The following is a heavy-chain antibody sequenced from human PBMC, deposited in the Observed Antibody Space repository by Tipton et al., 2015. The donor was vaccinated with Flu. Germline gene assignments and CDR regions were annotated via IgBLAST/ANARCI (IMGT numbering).Heavy chain of an antibody. CDR1: GGSFSGYY. CDR3: ARGRGSRRSFDY. J-gene: IGHJ4*02. CDR2: INHSGST. Sequence: TLSLTCAVYGGSFSGYYWSWIRQPPGKGLEWIGEINHSGSTNYNPSLKSRVTISVDTSKNQFSLKLSSVTAADTAVYYCARGRGSRRSFDYWGQGTLVTVSS. V-gene: IGHV4-34*01. D-gene: IGHD1-14*01.